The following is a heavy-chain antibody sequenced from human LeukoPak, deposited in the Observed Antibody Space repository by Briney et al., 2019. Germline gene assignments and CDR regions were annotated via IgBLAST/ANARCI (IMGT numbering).Heavy chain of an antibody. Sequence: SQTLSLTCAVSGDSVSSNSAAWNWIRQPPSRGLEWLGRTYYRSKWYNDYAVSVKSRITINPDTSKNQFSLQLNSVTPEDTAVYYCARVGYSSVWTPFAMDVWGQGTTVTVSS. CDR2: TYYRSKWYN. CDR1: GDSVSSNSAA. D-gene: IGHD6-19*01. CDR3: ARVGYSSVWTPFAMDV. J-gene: IGHJ6*02. V-gene: IGHV6-1*01.